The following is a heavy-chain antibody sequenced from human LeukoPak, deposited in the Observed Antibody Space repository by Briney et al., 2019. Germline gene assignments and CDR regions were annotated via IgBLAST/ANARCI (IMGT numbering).Heavy chain of an antibody. Sequence: GGSLRLSCAASGFTFSSYWMIWVRQVPGKGLEWVANIQQDGSEKYYVDSVKGRFTISRDNAKNSLYLQMNSLRADDAAVYYCAKVGGTSDFDYWGQGTLVTVSS. D-gene: IGHD1-26*01. CDR2: IQQDGSEK. CDR1: GFTFSSYW. V-gene: IGHV3-7*05. CDR3: AKVGGTSDFDY. J-gene: IGHJ4*02.